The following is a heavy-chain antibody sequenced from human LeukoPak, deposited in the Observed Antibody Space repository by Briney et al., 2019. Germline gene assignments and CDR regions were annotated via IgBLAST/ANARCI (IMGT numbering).Heavy chain of an antibody. CDR3: ARDPPAVRTNTYA. CDR2: IYSGGET. V-gene: IGHV3-66*01. J-gene: IGHJ5*02. CDR1: GFTVSNNY. D-gene: IGHD6-19*01. Sequence: GGSLRLSCAASGFTVSNNYMNWVRQAPGKGLEWVSLIYSGGETHYADSVKGRFTISRDSSKNTLYLQMNSLRAEDTAVYYCARDPPAVRTNTYAWGQGTLVTVSS.